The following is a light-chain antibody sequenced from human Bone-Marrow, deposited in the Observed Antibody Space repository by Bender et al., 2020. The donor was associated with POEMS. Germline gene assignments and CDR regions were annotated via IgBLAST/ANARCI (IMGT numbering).Light chain of an antibody. J-gene: IGLJ2*01. Sequence: QSGLTQPRSVSGSPGQSVTISCTGTSSDVGSYNYVSWFQQYPGEAPKLPIYDVKKRPSGVPDRFSGSKSGNTASLTISGLQAEDEADYFCTSYTSSSTPVVFGGGTKLTVL. CDR2: DVK. CDR1: SSDVGSYNY. V-gene: IGLV2-11*01. CDR3: TSYTSSSTPVV.